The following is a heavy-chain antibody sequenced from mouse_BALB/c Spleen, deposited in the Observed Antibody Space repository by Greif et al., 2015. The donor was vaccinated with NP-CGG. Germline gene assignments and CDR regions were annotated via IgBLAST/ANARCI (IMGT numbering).Heavy chain of an antibody. Sequence: EVKLMESGPELVKPGASVKMSCKASGYTFTSYVMHWVKQKPGQGLEWIGYINPYNDGTKYNEKFKGKATLTSDKSSSTAYMELSSLTSEDSAVYYCARGDDYGSRLMDYWGQGTSVTVSS. D-gene: IGHD1-1*01. J-gene: IGHJ4*01. CDR1: GYTFTSYV. CDR2: INPYNDGT. V-gene: IGHV1-14*01. CDR3: ARGDDYGSRLMDY.